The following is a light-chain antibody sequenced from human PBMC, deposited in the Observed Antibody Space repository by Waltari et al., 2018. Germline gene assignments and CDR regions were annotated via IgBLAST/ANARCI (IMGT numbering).Light chain of an antibody. Sequence: QSALTQPASVSGSLGQSITFSCTGTSRDVGTYDLVSWYRQYPGEAPRPMVYEVVKRPSRVSNRFSGSKSGNMASLTISGLQAEDEAHYYCSSYAGGGRVVFGGGTKLTVL. CDR2: EVV. CDR3: SSYAGGGRVV. V-gene: IGLV2-23*02. J-gene: IGLJ2*01. CDR1: SRDVGTYDL.